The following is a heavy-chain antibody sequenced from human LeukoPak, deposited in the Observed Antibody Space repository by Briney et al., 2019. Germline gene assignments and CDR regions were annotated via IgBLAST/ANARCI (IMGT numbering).Heavy chain of an antibody. Sequence: ASVKVSCKASGYTFTNYAMNWVRRQAPGQGLEWMGWISAYNGNTNYAQKLQGRVTMTTDTSTSTAYMELRSLRSDDTAVYYCARDLQDIVVVVAASNWFDPWGQGTLVTVSS. CDR2: ISAYNGNT. D-gene: IGHD2-15*01. CDR1: GYTFTNYA. V-gene: IGHV1-18*01. J-gene: IGHJ5*02. CDR3: ARDLQDIVVVVAASNWFDP.